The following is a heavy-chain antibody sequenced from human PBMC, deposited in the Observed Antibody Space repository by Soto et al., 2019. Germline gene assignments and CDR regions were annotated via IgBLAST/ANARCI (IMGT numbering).Heavy chain of an antibody. Sequence: PSETLSLTCTVSGGSISSGDYYWSWIRQPPGKGLEWIGYIYYSGSTYYNPSLKSRVTISVDTSKNQFSLKLSSVTAADTAVYYCASNIYCTNGVCPYGYWGQGTLVTVSS. CDR1: GGSISSGDYY. D-gene: IGHD2-8*01. J-gene: IGHJ4*02. CDR3: ASNIYCTNGVCPYGY. V-gene: IGHV4-30-4*01. CDR2: IYYSGST.